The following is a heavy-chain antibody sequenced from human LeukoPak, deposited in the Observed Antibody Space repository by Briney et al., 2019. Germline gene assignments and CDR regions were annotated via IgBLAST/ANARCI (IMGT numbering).Heavy chain of an antibody. Sequence: PSETLSLTCTVSGGSISSSSYYWGWIRQPPGKGLEWIGSIYYSGSTYYNPSLKSRVTISVDTSKNQFSLKLSSVTAADTAVYYCARSYYDYVWGSPTCFYYWGQGTLVTVSS. CDR3: ARSYYDYVWGSPTCFYY. D-gene: IGHD3-16*01. V-gene: IGHV4-39*01. CDR2: IYYSGST. CDR1: GGSISSSSYY. J-gene: IGHJ4*02.